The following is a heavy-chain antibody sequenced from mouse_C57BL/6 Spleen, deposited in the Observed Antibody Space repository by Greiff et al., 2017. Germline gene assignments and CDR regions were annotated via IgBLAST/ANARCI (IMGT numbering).Heavy chain of an antibody. Sequence: VQLKESGGGLVKPGGSLKLSCAASGFTFSDYGMHWVRQAPEKGLEWVAYISSGSSTIYYADTVKGRFTISRDNAKNTLFLQMTSLRSEDTAMYYCARPLTGDWYFDVWGTGTTVTVSS. CDR1: GFTFSDYG. CDR3: ARPLTGDWYFDV. D-gene: IGHD4-1*01. CDR2: ISSGSSTI. J-gene: IGHJ1*03. V-gene: IGHV5-17*01.